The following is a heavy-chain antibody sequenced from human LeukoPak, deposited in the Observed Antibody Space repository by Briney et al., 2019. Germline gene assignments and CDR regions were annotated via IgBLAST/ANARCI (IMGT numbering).Heavy chain of an antibody. D-gene: IGHD3-16*01. Sequence: SETLSLTRAVYGGSFSGYYWSWIRQPPGKGLEWIGEINHSGSTNYNPSLKSRVTISVDTSKNQFSLKLSSVTAADTAVYYCARLQVGRRNLGYYYMDFWGNGTTVTVSS. CDR1: GGSFSGYY. J-gene: IGHJ6*03. V-gene: IGHV4-34*01. CDR3: ARLQVGRRNLGYYYMDF. CDR2: INHSGST.